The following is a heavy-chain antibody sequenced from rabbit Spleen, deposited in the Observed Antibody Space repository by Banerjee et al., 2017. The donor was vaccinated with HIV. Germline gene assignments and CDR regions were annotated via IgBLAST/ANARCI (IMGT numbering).Heavy chain of an antibody. CDR3: ARDGASGGIYFDL. V-gene: IGHV1S45*01. J-gene: IGHJ4*01. CDR2: IDTGDGST. D-gene: IGHD4-1*01. CDR1: GFSFNNIYW. Sequence: QQQLEESGGGLVKPGGTLTLTCTASGFSFNNIYWICWVRQAPGKGLEWITCIDTGDGSTSYASWAKGRFTISKTSSTTVTLQMNSLTAADTATYFCARDGASGGIYFDLWGPGTLVTVS.